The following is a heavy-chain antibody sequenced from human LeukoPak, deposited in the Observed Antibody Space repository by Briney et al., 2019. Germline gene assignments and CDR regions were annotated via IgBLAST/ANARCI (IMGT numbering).Heavy chain of an antibody. CDR2: IKSKTDGGTT. J-gene: IGHJ6*04. V-gene: IGHV3-15*01. CDR3: TTTMVRESLNYYYYGMDV. CDR1: GFTLSNAW. Sequence: GGALRLSCAASGFTLSNAWMSWVRQAPGKGLEGVGRIKSKTDGGTTDYAAPVKGRFTISRDDSKNTLYLQMNSLKTEDTAVYYCTTTMVRESLNYYYYGMDVWGKGTTVTVSS. D-gene: IGHD3-10*01.